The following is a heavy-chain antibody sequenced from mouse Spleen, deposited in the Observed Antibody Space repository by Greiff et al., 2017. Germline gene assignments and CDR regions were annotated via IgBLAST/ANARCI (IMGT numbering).Heavy chain of an antibody. D-gene: IGHD2-1*01. CDR2: IYPGDGDT. Sequence: VQLVESGPELVKPGASVKISCKASGYAFSSSWMNWVKQRPGKGLEWIGRIYPGDGDTNYNGKFKGKATLTADKSSSTAYMQLSSLTSEDSAVYFCARRGVNAMDYWGQGTSVTVSS. J-gene: IGHJ4*01. V-gene: IGHV1-82*01. CDR3: ARRGVNAMDY. CDR1: GYAFSSSW.